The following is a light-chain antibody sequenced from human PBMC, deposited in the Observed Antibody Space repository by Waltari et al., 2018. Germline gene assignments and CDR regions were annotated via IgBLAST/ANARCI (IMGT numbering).Light chain of an antibody. CDR2: WAS. V-gene: IGKV4-1*01. J-gene: IGKJ1*01. CDR1: QSVLYSSNNNNY. CDR3: EQYYTTPWT. Sequence: DIVMTQSPDSLAVSLGERATINCKSNQSVLYSSNNNNYLAWYQPKPRQPPKHLIDWASTRGSGVPDRCSVSGDGTDFTLAISSLQAEDVAVYYCEQYYTTPWTFGQGTKVEI.